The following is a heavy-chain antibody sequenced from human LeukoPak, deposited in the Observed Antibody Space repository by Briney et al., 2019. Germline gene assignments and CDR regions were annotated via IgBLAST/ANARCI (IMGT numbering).Heavy chain of an antibody. CDR1: GFTFSDYY. CDR3: ARSGDYGESFDS. J-gene: IGHJ4*02. Sequence: GGSLRLSCAASGFTFSDYYMNWIRQAPGKGLGLVSYISTSGSSIYYADSVKGRFTISRDNAKSSLYLQVNSLRAEDTALYYCARSGDYGESFDSWGQGTLVTVSS. CDR2: ISTSGSSI. D-gene: IGHD4-17*01. V-gene: IGHV3-11*01.